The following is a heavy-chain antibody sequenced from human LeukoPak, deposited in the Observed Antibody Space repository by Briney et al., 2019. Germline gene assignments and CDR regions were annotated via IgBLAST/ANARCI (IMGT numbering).Heavy chain of an antibody. J-gene: IGHJ6*03. D-gene: IGHD6-25*01. Sequence: PSETLSLTCTVSGYSISSGYYWGWIRQPPGKGLEWIGSIYHSGSTYYNPSLKSRVTISVDTSKIQFSLRLSSVTAADTAVYYCARAAAYYYYYMDVWGKGTTVTISS. V-gene: IGHV4-38-2*02. CDR1: GYSISSGYY. CDR2: IYHSGST. CDR3: ARAAAYYYYYMDV.